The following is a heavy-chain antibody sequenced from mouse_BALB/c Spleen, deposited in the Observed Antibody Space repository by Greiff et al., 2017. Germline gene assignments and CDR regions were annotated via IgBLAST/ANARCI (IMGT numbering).Heavy chain of an antibody. V-gene: IGHV1-82*01. CDR3: ARGDVNYVSYAMDY. Sequence: QVQLQQSGPELVKPGASVKISCKASGYAFSSSWMNWVKQRPGQGLEWIGRIYPGDGDTNYNGKFKGKATLTADKSSSTAYMQLSSLTSVDSAVYFCARGDVNYVSYAMDYWGQGTSVTVSS. J-gene: IGHJ4*01. CDR1: GYAFSSSW. CDR2: IYPGDGDT. D-gene: IGHD2-1*01.